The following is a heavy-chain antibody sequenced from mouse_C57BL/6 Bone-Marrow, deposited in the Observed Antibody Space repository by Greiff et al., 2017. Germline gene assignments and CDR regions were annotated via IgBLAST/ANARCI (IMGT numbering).Heavy chain of an antibody. CDR2: IWGVGST. J-gene: IGHJ3*01. CDR1: GFSLTSYG. V-gene: IGHV2-6*01. D-gene: IGHD6-2*01. CDR3: ASSLFAY. Sequence: VKLMDSGPGLVAPSQSLSITCTVSGFSLTSYGVDWVRQSPGKGLEWLGVIWGVGSTNYNSALKSRLSISKDNSKSQVFLKMNSLQTDDTAMYYCASSLFAYWGQGTLVTVSA.